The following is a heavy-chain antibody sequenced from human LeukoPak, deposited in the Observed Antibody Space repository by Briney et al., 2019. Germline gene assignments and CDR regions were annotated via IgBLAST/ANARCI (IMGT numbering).Heavy chain of an antibody. J-gene: IGHJ6*03. CDR1: GYTFTSYG. D-gene: IGHD4-11*01. Sequence: SVKVSCKASGYTFTSYGISWVRQAPGQGLEWMGWISAYNGNTNYAQKLQGRVTMTTDTSTSTAYMELRSLRSDDTAVYYCARSHFFDYSNYYYYYMDVWGKGTTVTVSS. V-gene: IGHV1-18*01. CDR2: ISAYNGNT. CDR3: ARSHFFDYSNYYYYYMDV.